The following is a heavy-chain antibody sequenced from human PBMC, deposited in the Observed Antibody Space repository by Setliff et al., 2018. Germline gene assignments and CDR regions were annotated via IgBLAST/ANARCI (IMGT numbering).Heavy chain of an antibody. CDR1: GFTFSSYA. Sequence: GGSLRLSCAASGFTFSSYAMSWVRQAPGKGLEWVANIKQDGSEKYYVDSVKGRFTISRDNAKNSLYLQMNSLRAEDTAVYYCAREGDTVNWFDPWGQGALVTVS. CDR2: IKQDGSEK. CDR3: AREGDTVNWFDP. D-gene: IGHD4-4*01. J-gene: IGHJ5*02. V-gene: IGHV3-7*01.